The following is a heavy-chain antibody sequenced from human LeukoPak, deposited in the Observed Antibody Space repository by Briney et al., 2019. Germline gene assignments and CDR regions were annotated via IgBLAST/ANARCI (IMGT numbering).Heavy chain of an antibody. Sequence: SETLSLTCTVSGGSINSGDYYWSWIRQPPGRGLEWIGYIYYSGSTYYNPSLKSRVTISVDTSKNRFSLKLSSVTAADTAVYYCARKVYDSSGCLDYWGQGTLVTVSS. D-gene: IGHD3-22*01. CDR3: ARKVYDSSGCLDY. V-gene: IGHV4-30-4*01. CDR1: GGSINSGDYY. CDR2: IYYSGST. J-gene: IGHJ4*02.